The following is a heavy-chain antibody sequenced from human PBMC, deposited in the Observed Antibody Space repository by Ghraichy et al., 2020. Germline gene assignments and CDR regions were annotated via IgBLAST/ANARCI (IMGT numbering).Heavy chain of an antibody. J-gene: IGHJ2*01. CDR2: IYYSGST. CDR3: ARDLRSGYPNFDL. Sequence: SETLSLTCTVSGGSISSYYWSWIRQPPGKGLEWIGYIYYSGSTNYNPSLKSRVTISVDTSKNQFSLKLSSVTAADTAVYYCARDLRSGYPNFDLWGRGTLVTVSS. D-gene: IGHD3-3*01. CDR1: GGSISSYY. V-gene: IGHV4-59*01.